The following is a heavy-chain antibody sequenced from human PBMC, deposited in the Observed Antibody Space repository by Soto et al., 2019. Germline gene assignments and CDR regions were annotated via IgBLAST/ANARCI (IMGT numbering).Heavy chain of an antibody. CDR3: AALPEVPYDFWGDYYTPTSPFDY. Sequence: SVKVSCKTSGFSFSYSAVQWVRQAREQGLEWIGWIVVASGATHLAQKFQERVTITRDLSTSTSYMELTSLRFDDTATYFCAALPEVPYDFWGDYYTPTSPFDYWGQGTLVTVSS. CDR2: IVVASGAT. V-gene: IGHV1-58*01. D-gene: IGHD3-3*01. CDR1: GFSFSYSA. J-gene: IGHJ4*02.